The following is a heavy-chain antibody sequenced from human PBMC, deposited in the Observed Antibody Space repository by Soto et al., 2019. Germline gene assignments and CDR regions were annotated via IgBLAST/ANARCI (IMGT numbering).Heavy chain of an antibody. CDR2: ISWNSGSI. CDR3: AKGAGAGSSSQASWFDP. D-gene: IGHD6-6*01. J-gene: IGHJ5*02. Sequence: EVQLVESGGGLVQPGRSLRLSCAASGFTFDDYAMHWVRQAPGTGLEWVSGISWNSGSIGYAHSVKGRFTISGVNAKTSLYLKMNSLKAEDTALYYCAKGAGAGSSSQASWFDPWGQGTLVTVSS. V-gene: IGHV3-9*01. CDR1: GFTFDDYA.